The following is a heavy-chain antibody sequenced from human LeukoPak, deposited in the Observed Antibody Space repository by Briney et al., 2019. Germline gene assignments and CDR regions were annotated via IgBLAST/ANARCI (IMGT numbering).Heavy chain of an antibody. CDR3: ARLNAMVRGLIIIDY. V-gene: IGHV4-39*07. Sequence: SETLSLTCSVSGGSISSNNYYWGWLRQPPGKGLEWIASLYYSGSFYYNPSLKSRVTISVDTSKNPFSLTVTSVTAADTAVYYCARLNAMVRGLIIIDYWGQGTLVTVSS. CDR1: GGSISSNNYY. D-gene: IGHD3-10*01. J-gene: IGHJ4*02. CDR2: LYYSGSF.